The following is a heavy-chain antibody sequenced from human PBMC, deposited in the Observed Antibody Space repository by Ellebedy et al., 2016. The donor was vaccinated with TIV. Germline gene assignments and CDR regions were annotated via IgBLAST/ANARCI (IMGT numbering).Heavy chain of an antibody. V-gene: IGHV1-3*01. D-gene: IGHD3-22*01. CDR2: INAGNGNT. J-gene: IGHJ4*02. CDR1: GYTFTTYA. Sequence: AASVKVSCKASGYTFTTYAMHWVRQAPGQRLEWMGWINAGNGNTKYSQKFQGRVTITRDTSASTAYMELSSLRSEDTAVYYCARGRAYDSSAYYSGFDYWGQGTLVTVSS. CDR3: ARGRAYDSSAYYSGFDY.